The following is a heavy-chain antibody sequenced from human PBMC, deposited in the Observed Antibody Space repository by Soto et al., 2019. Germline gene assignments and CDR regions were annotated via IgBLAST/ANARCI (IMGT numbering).Heavy chain of an antibody. CDR3: AISTEWEQVTIAFDF. V-gene: IGHV3-23*01. Sequence: PGGSLRLSCAASGFTFSSYAMSWVRQAPGKGLEWVSAISGSGGSTYYADSVKGRFTISRDNSKNTLYLQMNSLRAEDTAVYYCAISTEWEQVTIAFDFWGQGTLVTVSS. J-gene: IGHJ4*02. D-gene: IGHD1-26*01. CDR2: ISGSGGST. CDR1: GFTFSSYA.